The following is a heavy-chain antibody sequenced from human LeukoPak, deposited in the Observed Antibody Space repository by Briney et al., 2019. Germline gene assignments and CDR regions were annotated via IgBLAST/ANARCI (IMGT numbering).Heavy chain of an antibody. V-gene: IGHV3-7*03. Sequence: GGSLRLSCAASGFTFSSYWMSWVRQAPGKGLEWVANIKQDGSEKYYVDSVKGRFTISRDNAKNSLYLQMNSLRAEDTAVYYCAKDVIVATVGYYCYMDVWGKGTTVTISS. CDR1: GFTFSSYW. J-gene: IGHJ6*03. CDR3: AKDVIVATVGYYCYMDV. D-gene: IGHD5-12*01. CDR2: IKQDGSEK.